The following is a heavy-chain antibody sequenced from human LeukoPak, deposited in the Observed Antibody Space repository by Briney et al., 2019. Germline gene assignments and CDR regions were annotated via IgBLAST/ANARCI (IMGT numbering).Heavy chain of an antibody. CDR2: ISGSGGST. CDR3: AKDLGYSSGWQGGYFDF. V-gene: IGHV3-23*01. CDR1: GFTFSSYA. D-gene: IGHD6-19*01. J-gene: IGHJ4*02. Sequence: PGGSLRLSCAASGFTFSSYAMSWVRQAPGKGLEWVSAISGSGGSTYYADSVKGRFTISRDNSKNTLYLQMNSLRAEDTAVYYCAKDLGYSSGWQGGYFDFWGQGTLVTVSS.